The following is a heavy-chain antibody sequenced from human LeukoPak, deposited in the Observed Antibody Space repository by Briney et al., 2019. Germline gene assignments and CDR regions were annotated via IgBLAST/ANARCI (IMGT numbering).Heavy chain of an antibody. CDR1: GFTFSSYE. D-gene: IGHD2-8*01. J-gene: IGHJ3*02. CDR2: ISSSGSTI. Sequence: GGSLRLSCAASGFTFSSYEVNWVRQAPGKGLEWVSYISSSGSTIYYADSVEGRFTISRDNAKKSLYLQMNSLRAEDTAVYFCARVLGCTNGVCHDAFDIWGQGTVVTVSS. CDR3: ARVLGCTNGVCHDAFDI. V-gene: IGHV3-48*03.